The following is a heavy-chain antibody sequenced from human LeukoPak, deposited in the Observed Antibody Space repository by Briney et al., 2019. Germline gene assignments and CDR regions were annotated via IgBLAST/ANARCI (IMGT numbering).Heavy chain of an antibody. CDR1: GYTFTHYG. Sequence: ASVKVSCKASGYTFTHYGISWVRQAPGQGLEWMGWISGSSENTDSAQKFQGRVTMTTDTSTSTAYMELRNLRSDDTATYYCARVGRTKVATMAYWGQGTLVIVSS. V-gene: IGHV1-18*01. D-gene: IGHD5-12*01. J-gene: IGHJ4*02. CDR3: ARVGRTKVATMAY. CDR2: ISGSSENT.